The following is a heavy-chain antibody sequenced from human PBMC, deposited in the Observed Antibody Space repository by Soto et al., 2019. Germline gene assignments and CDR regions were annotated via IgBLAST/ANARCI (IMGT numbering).Heavy chain of an antibody. J-gene: IGHJ4*02. Sequence: GGSLRLSCSASGFTFSSYAMHWVRQAPGKGLEYVSVIYSGATTYYADSVKGRFTISRHNSKNTLYLQMNSLRAEDTAVYYCARGYYYGSGSYFDYWVQGTLVTVSS. D-gene: IGHD3-10*01. CDR3: ARGYYYGSGSYFDY. CDR1: GFTFSSYA. CDR2: IYSGATT. V-gene: IGHV3-64*04.